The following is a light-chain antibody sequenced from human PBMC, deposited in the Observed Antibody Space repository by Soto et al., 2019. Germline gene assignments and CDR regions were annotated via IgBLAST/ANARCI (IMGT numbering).Light chain of an antibody. CDR3: QQLNSYPHT. V-gene: IGKV1-9*01. CDR2: AAS. Sequence: DIPLTQSPSFLSASVGDRVTITCRASQGISSYLAWYQQKPGKAPKLLIYAASTLQSGVPSRFSGSGSGTEFPLTISSLQPEDFATYYCQQLNSYPHTFGPGTKVDI. CDR1: QGISSY. J-gene: IGKJ3*01.